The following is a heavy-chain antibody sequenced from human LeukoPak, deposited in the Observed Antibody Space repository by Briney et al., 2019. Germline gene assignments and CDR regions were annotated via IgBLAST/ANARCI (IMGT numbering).Heavy chain of an antibody. J-gene: IGHJ4*02. CDR1: GFTFSSYW. Sequence: GGSLRLSCAASGFTFSSYWMHWVRQAPGKGLVWVSRINSDGSSTSYVDSVKGRFTISRDNAKNTLYLQMNSLRAEDTAVYYCARGGSTGYFDYWGQGTLVTVSS. V-gene: IGHV3-74*01. CDR3: ARGGSTGYFDY. CDR2: INSDGSST. D-gene: IGHD2-2*01.